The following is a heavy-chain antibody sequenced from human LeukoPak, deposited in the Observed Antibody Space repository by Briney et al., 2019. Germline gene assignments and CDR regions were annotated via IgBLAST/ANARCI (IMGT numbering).Heavy chain of an antibody. CDR3: AREKVTTDNYYYMDV. D-gene: IGHD4-11*01. V-gene: IGHV3-48*03. J-gene: IGHJ6*03. CDR2: ISSSGSTI. Sequence: GGSLRLSCAASGFTFSSYEMNWVRQAPGKGLEWVSYISSSGSTIYYADSVKGRFTISRDNAKNSLYLQMNSLRAEDTALYYCAREKVTTDNYYYMDVWGKGTTVTVSS. CDR1: GFTFSSYE.